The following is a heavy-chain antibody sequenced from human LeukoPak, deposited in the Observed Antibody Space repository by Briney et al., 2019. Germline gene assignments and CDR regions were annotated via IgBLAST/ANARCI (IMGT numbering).Heavy chain of an antibody. CDR2: INPNSGGT. D-gene: IGHD2-15*01. CDR1: GYTFTGYY. V-gene: IGHV1-2*02. Sequence: GASVKVSCKASGYTFTGYYMHWVRQAPGQGLEWMGWINPNSGGTNYAQKFQGRVTMTRDTSISTAYMELSRLRSDDTAVYYCAREPPGVVVVAAMDYWGRGTLVTVSS. J-gene: IGHJ4*02. CDR3: AREPPGVVVVAAMDY.